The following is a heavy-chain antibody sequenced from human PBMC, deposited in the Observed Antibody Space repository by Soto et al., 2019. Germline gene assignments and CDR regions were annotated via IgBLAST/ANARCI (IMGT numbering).Heavy chain of an antibody. V-gene: IGHV4-30-4*01. D-gene: IGHD3-16*01. Sequence: PSETLSLTCTVSGDSISSGNKYWSWIRQAPGKGLEWIGYIFSSGTTYYNPSLKSRLTMSLDTSQNQFSLRLASVTGADSAVYYCARVPSPFDYYYAMDVWGQGTTVTVS. CDR3: ARVPSPFDYYYAMDV. CDR2: IFSSGTT. CDR1: GDSISSGNKY. J-gene: IGHJ6*02.